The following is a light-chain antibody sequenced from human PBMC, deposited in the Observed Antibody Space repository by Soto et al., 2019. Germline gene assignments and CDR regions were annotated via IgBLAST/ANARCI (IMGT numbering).Light chain of an antibody. CDR2: GVS. CDR1: NSDIGTLNS. CDR3: ISYTSSRTYV. V-gene: IGLV2-14*01. J-gene: IGLJ1*01. Sequence: QSALTQPASVSASPGQSITISCTETNSDIGTLNSVSWYQQFPGKAPKLMIFGVSVRPSGVSTRFSGSKFGNTAFLYISGLQAEDEADYYYISYTSSRTYVFGSGTKLTVL.